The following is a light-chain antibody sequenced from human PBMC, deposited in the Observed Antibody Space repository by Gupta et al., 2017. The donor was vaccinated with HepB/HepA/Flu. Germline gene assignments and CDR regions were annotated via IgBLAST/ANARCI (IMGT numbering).Light chain of an antibody. CDR2: EVS. V-gene: IGLV2-14*01. CDR1: TRDVGGYNY. J-gene: IGLJ1*01. Sequence: QSALTQPASVSGSPGQSMNIYCPGTTRDVGGYNYVSWYQHHPDRAPKLIIYEVSKRPSGVSNRFSGSKSANTASLTISGLQAEDEADYYCSSYTSSSTRLYVFGIGTKVTVL. CDR3: SSYTSSSTRLYV.